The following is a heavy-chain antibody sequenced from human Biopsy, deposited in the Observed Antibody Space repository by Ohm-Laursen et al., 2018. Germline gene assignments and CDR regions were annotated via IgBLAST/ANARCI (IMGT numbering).Heavy chain of an antibody. J-gene: IGHJ4*02. CDR3: AKQEGVADGDIDN. CDR2: ISYDGSYK. CDR1: GLTLTDSG. Sequence: SLRLSCAASGLTLTDSGMHWVRQAPGKGLEWVALISYDGSYKNYGDSVKGRFTISRDNSKNTLYLQMNSLRPEDTAVYYCAKQEGVADGDIDNWGQGTLVTVSS. V-gene: IGHV3-30*18. D-gene: IGHD7-27*01.